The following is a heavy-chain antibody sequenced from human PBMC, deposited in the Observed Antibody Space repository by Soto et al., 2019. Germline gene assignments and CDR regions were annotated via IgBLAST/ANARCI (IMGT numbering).Heavy chain of an antibody. CDR3: ARSLGYCSSTSCYSGVYYGMDV. CDR2: MNPNSGNT. Sequence: ASVKVSCKASGYTFTSYDINWVRQATGQGLEWMGWMNPNSGNTGYAQKFQGRVTMTRNTSISTAYMELSSLRSEDTAVYYCARSLGYCSSTSCYSGVYYGMDVWGQGTTVTVSS. D-gene: IGHD2-2*01. V-gene: IGHV1-8*01. CDR1: GYTFTSYD. J-gene: IGHJ6*02.